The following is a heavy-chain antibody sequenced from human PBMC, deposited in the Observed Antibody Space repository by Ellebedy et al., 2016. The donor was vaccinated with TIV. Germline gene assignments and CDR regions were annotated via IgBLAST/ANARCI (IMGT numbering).Heavy chain of an antibody. J-gene: IGHJ3*01. D-gene: IGHD5-24*01. CDR2: ITANALTT. CDR1: GFTFSNYA. Sequence: GGSLRLSXAASGFTFSNYAMGWVRHVPGRGPEWVSTITANALTTWYADSVKGRFTISRDNSRSTVPLQMNSLRAEDTAPYYCVRDRNYPNDVFDLWGQGTVVTVSS. V-gene: IGHV3-23*01. CDR3: VRDRNYPNDVFDL.